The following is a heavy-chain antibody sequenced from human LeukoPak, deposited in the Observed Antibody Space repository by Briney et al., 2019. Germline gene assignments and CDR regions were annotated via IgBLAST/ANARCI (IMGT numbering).Heavy chain of an antibody. CDR2: IYHSGNT. Sequence: PSETLSLTCTVSSYSISSGYYWGWIRQPPGKGLEWIGSIYHSGNTYYNPSLKSRLIMSVDTSKNQFSLKLSSVTAADTAVYYCARGNRDGTAYSPFAYWGQGTLVTVSS. CDR3: ARGNRDGTAYSPFAY. J-gene: IGHJ4*02. D-gene: IGHD3-22*01. V-gene: IGHV4-38-2*02. CDR1: SYSISSGYY.